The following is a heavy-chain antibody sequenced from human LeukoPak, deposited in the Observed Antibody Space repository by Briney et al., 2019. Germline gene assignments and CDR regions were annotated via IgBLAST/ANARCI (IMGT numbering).Heavy chain of an antibody. V-gene: IGHV4-4*07. J-gene: IGHJ2*01. Sequence: SETLSLTCTVSGGSISSYYWSWIRQPAGKGLEWIGRIYTSVSTNYNPSLRSRVTMSVDTSKNQFSLKLSSVTAADTAVYYCASLGDRRGLHFDLWGRGTLVTVSS. D-gene: IGHD1-14*01. CDR1: GGSISSYY. CDR2: IYTSVST. CDR3: ASLGDRRGLHFDL.